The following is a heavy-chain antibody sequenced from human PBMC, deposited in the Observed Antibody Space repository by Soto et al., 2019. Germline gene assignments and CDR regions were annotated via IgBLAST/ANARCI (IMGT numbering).Heavy chain of an antibody. Sequence: PGGSLRLSCAASGFTFSSYSMNWVRQAPGKGLEWVSYISSSSSTIYYADSVKGRFTISRDNAKNSLYLQMNSLRAEDTAVYYCARSREPDYYGSGSYPDAFDIWGQGTMVTVSS. CDR2: ISSSSSTI. CDR3: ARSREPDYYGSGSYPDAFDI. J-gene: IGHJ3*02. D-gene: IGHD3-10*01. V-gene: IGHV3-48*01. CDR1: GFTFSSYS.